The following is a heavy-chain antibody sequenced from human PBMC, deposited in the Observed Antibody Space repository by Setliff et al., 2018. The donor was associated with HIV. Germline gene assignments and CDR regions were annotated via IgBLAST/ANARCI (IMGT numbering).Heavy chain of an antibody. CDR3: ARGHEWLRN. D-gene: IGHD5-12*01. CDR1: XXXIRNDY. V-gene: IGHV4-59*01. CDR2: XSYXXGX. Sequence: SETLSLTCTVXXXXIRNDYWTWIRQSPEKGLEWIAXXSYXXGXNYNPXXKSRVTLSLDASKNQISLKLRSVIAADTXMYYCARGHEWLRNWGQGTLVTVSS. J-gene: IGHJ4*02.